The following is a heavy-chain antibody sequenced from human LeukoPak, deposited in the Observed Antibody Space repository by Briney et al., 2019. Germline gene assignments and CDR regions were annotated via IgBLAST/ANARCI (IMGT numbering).Heavy chain of an antibody. CDR3: ARLRRDGYNHGGFDY. CDR1: GGSISSYY. CDR2: IYYSGST. Sequence: SGPTLVKPSETLSLTCTVSGGSISSYYWGWIRQPPGKGLEWIGSIYYSGSTYYNPSLKSRVTISVDTSKNQFSLKLSSVTAADTAVYYCARLRRDGYNHGGFDYWGQGTLVTVSS. D-gene: IGHD5-24*01. V-gene: IGHV4-39*07. J-gene: IGHJ4*02.